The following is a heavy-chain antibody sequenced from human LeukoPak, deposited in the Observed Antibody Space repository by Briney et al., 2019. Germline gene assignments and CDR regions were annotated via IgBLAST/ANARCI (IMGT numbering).Heavy chain of an antibody. J-gene: IGHJ5*01. D-gene: IGHD3/OR15-3a*01. Sequence: GGSLRLSCVVSGFSVSNNYVSWVRQAPGKELEWVSVIYSGNAIKYADSVKGRFTISRDNSKNTVYLQMSSLRVEDTALYYCATIGTGDYRDDSWGQGTLVTVSS. CDR2: IYSGNAI. CDR3: ATIGTGDYRDDS. V-gene: IGHV3-66*01. CDR1: GFSVSNNY.